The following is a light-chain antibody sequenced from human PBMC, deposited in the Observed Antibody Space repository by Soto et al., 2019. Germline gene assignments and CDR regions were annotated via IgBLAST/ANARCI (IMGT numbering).Light chain of an antibody. CDR1: SSNIGSNT. V-gene: IGLV1-44*01. J-gene: IGLJ2*01. CDR2: SNN. CDR3: AAWDDSLNGPF. Sequence: QSVLTQPPSASGTPGQRVTISCSGSSSNIGSNTVNWYQQLPGTAPKLLIYSNNQRPSGVPDRFSGSKSGTSASLAISGLQSEDEADYYCAAWDDSLNGPFFGRGTQLTVL.